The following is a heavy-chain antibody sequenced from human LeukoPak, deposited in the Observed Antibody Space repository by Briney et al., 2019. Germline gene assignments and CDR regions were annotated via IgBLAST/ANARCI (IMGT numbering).Heavy chain of an antibody. CDR1: GYTFTSHG. V-gene: IGHV1-18*04. CDR3: ARDSAPGHTSGWYVDT. D-gene: IGHD6-19*01. Sequence: GASVKVSCKASGYTFTSHGIAWVRQAPGQGLEWIGWIRVSNGNANYAQKLQGRVTLTTDTSTNTAYMELRSLKSDDTAVYYCARDSAPGHTSGWYVDTWGRGTLVTVSS. J-gene: IGHJ5*02. CDR2: IRVSNGNA.